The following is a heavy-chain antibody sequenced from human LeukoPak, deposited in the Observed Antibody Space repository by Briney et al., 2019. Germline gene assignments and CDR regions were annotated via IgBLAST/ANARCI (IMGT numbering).Heavy chain of an antibody. Sequence: VASVKVSCKVSGYTLTELSMHWVRQAPGKGLEWMGGFDPEDGETIYAQKFQGRVTMTEDTSTDTAYMELSSLRSEDTAVYYCATALGYCSSTSCYTGDAFDIWGQGTMVTVSS. J-gene: IGHJ3*02. D-gene: IGHD2-2*02. CDR1: GYTLTELS. V-gene: IGHV1-24*01. CDR3: ATALGYCSSTSCYTGDAFDI. CDR2: FDPEDGET.